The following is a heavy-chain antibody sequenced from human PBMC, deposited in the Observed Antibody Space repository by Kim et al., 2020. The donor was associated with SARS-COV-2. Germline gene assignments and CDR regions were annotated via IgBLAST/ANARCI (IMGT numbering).Heavy chain of an antibody. Sequence: QLQGRVTMTTDTSTGTAYMELRSLRSDDTAVYYCARDYDILTGYSYYFDYWGQGTLVTVSS. J-gene: IGHJ4*02. CDR3: ARDYDILTGYSYYFDY. V-gene: IGHV1-18*01. D-gene: IGHD3-9*01.